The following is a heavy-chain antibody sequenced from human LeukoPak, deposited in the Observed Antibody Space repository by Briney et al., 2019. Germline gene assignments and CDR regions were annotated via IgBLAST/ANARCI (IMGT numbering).Heavy chain of an antibody. V-gene: IGHV4-4*08. CDR1: GGSINSLY. J-gene: IGHJ4*02. CDR2: IYSTGKN. CDR3: VRRDTGWNYFDY. D-gene: IGHD6-19*01. Sequence: SETLSLTCAVSGGSINSLYWGWIRQPPGKGLQWIGDIYSTGKNNYNPSLKSRVTIPLDTSKSHLSLNLTSVLAADTAIYYCVRRDTGWNYFDYWGQGILVTVSS.